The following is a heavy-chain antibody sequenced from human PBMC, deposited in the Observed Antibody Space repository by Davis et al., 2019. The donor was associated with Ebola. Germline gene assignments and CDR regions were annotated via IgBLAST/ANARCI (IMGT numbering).Heavy chain of an antibody. Sequence: ASVKVSCKASGYTFTSYYMHWVRQAPGQGLEWMGIINPSGGSTSYAQKFQGRVTMTRDTSTSTVYMELSSLRSEDTAVYYCARALPMRYYDSSGYYYWGQGTLVTVSS. D-gene: IGHD3-22*01. CDR3: ARALPMRYYDSSGYYY. V-gene: IGHV1-46*01. CDR2: INPSGGST. J-gene: IGHJ4*02. CDR1: GYTFTSYY.